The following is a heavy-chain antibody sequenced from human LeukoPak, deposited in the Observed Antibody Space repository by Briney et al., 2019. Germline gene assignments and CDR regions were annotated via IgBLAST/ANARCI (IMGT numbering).Heavy chain of an antibody. CDR2: INHSGST. CDR3: ARGLEGDIVGPDVEYFQH. CDR1: GGFFSGYY. J-gene: IGHJ1*01. V-gene: IGHV4-34*01. D-gene: IGHD1-26*01. Sequence: SETLSLTCAVYGGFFSGYYWSWIRQPPGKGLEWIGEINHSGSTNYNPSLKSRVTISVDTSKNQFSLKLSSVTAADTAVYYCARGLEGDIVGPDVEYFQHWGQGTLVTVSS.